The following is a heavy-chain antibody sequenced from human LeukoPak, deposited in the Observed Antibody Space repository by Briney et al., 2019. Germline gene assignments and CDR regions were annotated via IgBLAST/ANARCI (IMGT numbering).Heavy chain of an antibody. J-gene: IGHJ4*02. CDR1: GFTFSIYA. D-gene: IGHD2-2*01. CDR3: AKDQDPAATRSGIDY. V-gene: IGHV3-30-3*01. Sequence: ERSLRLSCAASGFTFSIYAFHWVRQAPGKGLEWVAFISEDAGSNKYYADSVKGRFTISRDNSRNTLYLQMNSLRAEDTAVYYCAKDQDPAATRSGIDYWGQGTLVTVSS. CDR2: ISEDAGSNK.